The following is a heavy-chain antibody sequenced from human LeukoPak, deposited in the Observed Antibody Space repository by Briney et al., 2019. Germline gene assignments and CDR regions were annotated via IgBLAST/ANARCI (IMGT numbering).Heavy chain of an antibody. D-gene: IGHD2-15*01. CDR1: GYTFTSYY. J-gene: IGHJ5*02. CDR2: INPSGGST. Sequence: GASEKVSCKASGYTFTSYYMHWVRQAPGQGLEWMGIINPSGGSTSYAQKFQGRVTMTRDTSTSTVYMELSSLRSEDTAAYYCARAPRYCSGGSCYSAAPNWCDPCGQGTLVTVSS. CDR3: ARAPRYCSGGSCYSAAPNWCDP. V-gene: IGHV1-46*01.